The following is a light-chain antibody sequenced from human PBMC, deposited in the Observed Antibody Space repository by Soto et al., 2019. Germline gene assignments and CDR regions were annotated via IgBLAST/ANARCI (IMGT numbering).Light chain of an antibody. CDR3: QQRSNWPLIT. V-gene: IGKV3-11*01. CDR1: QSVSSY. CDR2: DAS. J-gene: IGKJ5*01. Sequence: EIVLTQSPATLSLSPGERATLSCRASQSVSSYLAWYQQKPGQAPRLLIYDASSRATGIPARFSGSGSGTDFTLTISSLDPEDFEVYYCQQRSNWPLITFGQGTRLEIK.